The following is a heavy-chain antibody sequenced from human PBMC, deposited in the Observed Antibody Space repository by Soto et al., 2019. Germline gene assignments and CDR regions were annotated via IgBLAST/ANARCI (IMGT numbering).Heavy chain of an antibody. CDR1: GFCLSSSS. CDR2: ISSSSSYI. V-gene: IGHV3-21*01. CDR3: ERDGGVVIPYNWFDR. Sequence: GTLRLSGAASGFCLSSSSMNWVRQAPGKGLEWVSPISSSSSYIYYADSVKGRFTISRDNAKNSLYLQMNSLRAEDTAVYYCERDGGVVIPYNWFDRWGQGTLVTVSS. D-gene: IGHD3-3*01. J-gene: IGHJ5*02.